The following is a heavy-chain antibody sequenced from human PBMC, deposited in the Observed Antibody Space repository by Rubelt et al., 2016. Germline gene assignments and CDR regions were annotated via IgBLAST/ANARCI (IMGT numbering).Heavy chain of an antibody. D-gene: IGHD5-18*01. V-gene: IGHV1-69*10. CDR2: IIPILGLA. J-gene: IGHJ4*02. CDR1: GGTFSSYA. CDR3: AREKYSYGYDY. Sequence: QVQLVQSGAEVKKPGSSVKVSCKASGGTFSSYAISWVRQAPGQGLAWMGWIIPILGLANYDRKCQGRVTITADKSTSTAYMELSSLRSEDTAVYYCAREKYSYGYDYWGQGTLVTVSS.